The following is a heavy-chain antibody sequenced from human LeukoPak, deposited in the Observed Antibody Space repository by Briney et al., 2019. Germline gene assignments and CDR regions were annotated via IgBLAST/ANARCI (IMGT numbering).Heavy chain of an antibody. V-gene: IGHV4-59*01. CDR3: ARSRGSYSVDY. CDR1: GGSISSYY. J-gene: IGHJ4*02. Sequence: SETLSLTCTVSGGSISSYYWSWIRQPPGKGLEWIGYIYHSGSTNYNPSLKSRVTISVDTSKNQFSLKLSSVTAADTAVYYCARSRGSYSVDYWGQGTLVTVSS. D-gene: IGHD1-26*01. CDR2: IYHSGST.